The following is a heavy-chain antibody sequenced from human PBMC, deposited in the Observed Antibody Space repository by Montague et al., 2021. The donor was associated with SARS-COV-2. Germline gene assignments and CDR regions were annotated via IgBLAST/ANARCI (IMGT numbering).Heavy chain of an antibody. CDR3: SRGSTVTHY. CDR2: INHSGST. J-gene: IGHJ4*02. Sequence: SETLSLTCAVYGRSFSGYYWSWIRQPPGKGLEWIGEINHSGSTNYNPSLKCRVTISVDTSKNQFSLKLSSVTAADTAVYYCSRGSTVTHYWGQGTLVTVSS. V-gene: IGHV4-34*01. D-gene: IGHD4-17*01. CDR1: GRSFSGYY.